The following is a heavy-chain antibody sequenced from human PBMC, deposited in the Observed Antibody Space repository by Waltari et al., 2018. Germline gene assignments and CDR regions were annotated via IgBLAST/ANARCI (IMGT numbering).Heavy chain of an antibody. J-gene: IGHJ4*02. CDR2: ISYDGSNK. D-gene: IGHD6-19*01. CDR1: GFIFRRYG. Sequence: QVQLVETGGGVVQPGRCLRLSCSASGFIFRRYGMRRVRQAPGKGLEWVAVISYDGSNKYYADSGKGRFTISRDNSKNTLYLQMNSLRAEDTAVYYCAKDLVAVAGTDYFDYWGQGTLVTVSS. CDR3: AKDLVAVAGTDYFDY. V-gene: IGHV3-30*18.